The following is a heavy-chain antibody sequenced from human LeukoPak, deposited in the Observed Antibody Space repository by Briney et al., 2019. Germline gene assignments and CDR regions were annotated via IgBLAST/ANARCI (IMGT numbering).Heavy chain of an antibody. CDR3: ARDRVVVVPAARGKHNWFDP. Sequence: GGSLRLSCAASGFTFDDYGMSWVRQAPGKGLEWVSGINWNGGSTGYADSVKGRFTISRDNAKNSLYLQMNSLRAEDTAVYYCARDRVVVVPAARGKHNWFDPWGQGTLVTVSS. V-gene: IGHV3-20*04. D-gene: IGHD2-2*01. CDR1: GFTFDDYG. CDR2: INWNGGST. J-gene: IGHJ5*02.